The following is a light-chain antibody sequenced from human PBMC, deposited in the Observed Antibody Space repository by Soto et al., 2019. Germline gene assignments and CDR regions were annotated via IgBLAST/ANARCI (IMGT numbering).Light chain of an antibody. CDR3: QQYGSSPT. Sequence: EIVLTQSPGTLSLSPRERATLSCRASQSVSSSYLAWYQQKPGQAPRLLIYGASSRATGIPDRFSGSGSGTDFTLTISGLEPEDFAVYYCQQYGSSPTFGQGTKVDIK. J-gene: IGKJ1*01. CDR2: GAS. V-gene: IGKV3-20*01. CDR1: QSVSSSY.